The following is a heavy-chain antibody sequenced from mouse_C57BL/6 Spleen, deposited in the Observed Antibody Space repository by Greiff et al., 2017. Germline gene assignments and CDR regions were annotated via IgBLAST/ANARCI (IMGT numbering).Heavy chain of an antibody. V-gene: IGHV5-17*01. CDR3: AIYYDYDGYFDV. Sequence: EVHLVESGGGLVKPGGSLKLSCAASGFTFSDYGMHWVRQAPEKGLEWVAYISSGSSTIYYADTVKGRFTISRDNAKNTLFLQMTSLRSEDTAMYYCAIYYDYDGYFDVWGTGTTVTVSS. CDR2: ISSGSSTI. CDR1: GFTFSDYG. D-gene: IGHD2-4*01. J-gene: IGHJ1*03.